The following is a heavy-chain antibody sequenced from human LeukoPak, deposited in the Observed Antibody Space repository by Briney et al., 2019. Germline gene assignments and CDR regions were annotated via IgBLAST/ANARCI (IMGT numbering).Heavy chain of an antibody. V-gene: IGHV4-34*01. J-gene: IGHJ4*02. CDR2: INHSGST. CDR1: GGSFSGYY. D-gene: IGHD2-21*02. Sequence: PSETLSLTCAVSGGSFSGYYWSWIRQPPGKGLEWIGEINHSGSTNYNPSLKSRVTISVDTSKNQFSLKLSSVTAADTAVYYCASEVTLDYWGRGTLVTVSS. CDR3: ASEVTLDY.